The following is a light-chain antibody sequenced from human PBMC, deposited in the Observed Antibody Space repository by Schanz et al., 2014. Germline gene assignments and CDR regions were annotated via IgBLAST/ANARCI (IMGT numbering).Light chain of an antibody. CDR3: QHRSYWRGT. CDR2: GAS. CDR1: QYLAYN. V-gene: IGKV3-11*01. J-gene: IGKJ2*02. Sequence: EIVLTQSPATLSVSPGERASLSCRASQYLAYNLAWYQQKPGQAPSLLIHGASTRATGIPARFSGSGSGTDFTLTISRLEPEDFAFYYCQHRSYWRGTFGQGTKLEIK.